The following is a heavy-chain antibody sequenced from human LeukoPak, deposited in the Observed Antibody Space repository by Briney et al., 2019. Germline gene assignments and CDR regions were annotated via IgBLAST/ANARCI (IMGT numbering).Heavy chain of an antibody. D-gene: IGHD4-17*01. Sequence: SETLSLTCSVSGDSISYFYWSWIRQAAGKGLEWIGRISGSGSTDYNASLKSRVTMSVDTSKNQFSLKLSSVTAADTAVYYCARLPSYGDYAPDYWGQGTLVTVSS. CDR3: ARLPSYGDYAPDY. CDR1: GDSISYFY. J-gene: IGHJ4*02. CDR2: ISGSGST. V-gene: IGHV4-4*07.